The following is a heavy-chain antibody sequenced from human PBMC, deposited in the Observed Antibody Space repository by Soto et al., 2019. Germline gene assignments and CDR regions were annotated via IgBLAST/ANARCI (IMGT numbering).Heavy chain of an antibody. CDR2: LNWNSEVM. J-gene: IGHJ4*02. CDR1: GFSFDEYA. CDR3: AKVFSPRSMSSAVFD. D-gene: IGHD3-10*02. Sequence: EVLLVESGGGLVQPGRSLRLSCVISGFSFDEYAVHWVRQAPGKGLEWVSGLNWNSEVMGYADSVRGRFRTSTDHAENSLLLPMNRLRPDDTATYFCAKVFSPRSMSSAVFDWGQGPRVTVSS. V-gene: IGHV3-9*01.